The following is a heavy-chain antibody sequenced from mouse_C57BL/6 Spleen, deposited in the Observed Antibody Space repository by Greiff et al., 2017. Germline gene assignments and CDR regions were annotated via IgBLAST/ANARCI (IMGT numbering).Heavy chain of an antibody. CDR1: GYTFTDYY. J-gene: IGHJ3*01. Sequence: EVQLQQSGPELVKPGASVKISCKASGYTFTDYYMNWVKQSHGKSLEWIGDINPNNGGTSYNQKFKGKATLTVDKSSSTAYMELRSLTSEDSAVYYCAAFYYGSSPFADWGKGTLVTVSA. D-gene: IGHD1-1*01. V-gene: IGHV1-26*01. CDR3: AAFYYGSSPFAD. CDR2: INPNNGGT.